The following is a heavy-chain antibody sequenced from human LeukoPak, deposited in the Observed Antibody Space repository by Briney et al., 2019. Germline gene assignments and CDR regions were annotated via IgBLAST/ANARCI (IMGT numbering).Heavy chain of an antibody. Sequence: SVKVSCKAFGYKLTDNWIHWVRQAPGQGLEWMGGIIPIFGTANYAQKFQGRVTITADKSTSTAYMELSSLRSEDTAVYYCASSGLEAYYYDSSGYYYVWKAFDIWGQGTMVTVSS. CDR1: GYKLTDNW. D-gene: IGHD3-22*01. CDR3: ASSGLEAYYYDSSGYYYVWKAFDI. CDR2: IIPIFGTA. J-gene: IGHJ3*02. V-gene: IGHV1-69*06.